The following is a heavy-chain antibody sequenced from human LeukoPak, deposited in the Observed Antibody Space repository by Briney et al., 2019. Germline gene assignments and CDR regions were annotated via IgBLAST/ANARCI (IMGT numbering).Heavy chain of an antibody. D-gene: IGHD2-21*02. CDR2: ISGSGGST. CDR1: GFTFSSYA. V-gene: IGHV3-23*01. Sequence: GGSLRLSCAASGFTFSSYAMSWVRQAPGKGLEWVSAISGSGGSTYYADSVKGRFTISRDNSKNTLYLQMNSLRAEDTAVYYCAKGHTVVVTAIPANWFDPWGQGTLVTVSS. CDR3: AKGHTVVVTAIPANWFDP. J-gene: IGHJ5*02.